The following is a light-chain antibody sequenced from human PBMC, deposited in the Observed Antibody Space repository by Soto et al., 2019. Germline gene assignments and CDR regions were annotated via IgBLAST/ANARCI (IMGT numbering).Light chain of an antibody. V-gene: IGKV3-20*01. CDR1: QSVSSY. CDR2: DAS. CDR3: QQYGTSPWT. Sequence: EIVLTQSPATLSLSPGERATLSCRASQSVSSYLAWYQQKPGQAPRLLIYDASNRATGIPDRFSGSGSGTEFTLTISRLEREDFAVYYCQQYGTSPWTFGQGTKVDI. J-gene: IGKJ1*01.